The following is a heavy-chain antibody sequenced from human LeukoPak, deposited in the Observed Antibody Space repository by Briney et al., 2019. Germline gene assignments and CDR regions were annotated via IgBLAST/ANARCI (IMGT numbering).Heavy chain of an antibody. CDR3: ARGGDIVVVPAAMSYYGMDV. Sequence: ASVKVSCKAPGGTFSSYAISWVGQAPGQGLEWMGGIIPIFGTANYAQKFQGRVTITADESTSTAYMELSSLRSEDTAVYYCARGGDIVVVPAAMSYYGMDVWGKGATVTVSS. D-gene: IGHD2-2*01. J-gene: IGHJ6*04. CDR1: GGTFSSYA. V-gene: IGHV1-69*13. CDR2: IIPIFGTA.